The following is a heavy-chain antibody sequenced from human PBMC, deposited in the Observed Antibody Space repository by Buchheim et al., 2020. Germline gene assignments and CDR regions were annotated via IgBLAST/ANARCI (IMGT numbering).Heavy chain of an antibody. D-gene: IGHD3-9*01. J-gene: IGHJ6*02. CDR2: ISYDGSNE. Sequence: QVQLVESGGGVVQPGRSLRLSCGASGFTFSSYAMHWVRQAPGKGLEWVAVISYDGSNEYYADSVKGRFTIYRDNSKNTVYLQMNSLRAEDTAVYYCAGQYYDVLTGLRGGMDVWGQGTT. CDR3: AGQYYDVLTGLRGGMDV. V-gene: IGHV3-30*04. CDR1: GFTFSSYA.